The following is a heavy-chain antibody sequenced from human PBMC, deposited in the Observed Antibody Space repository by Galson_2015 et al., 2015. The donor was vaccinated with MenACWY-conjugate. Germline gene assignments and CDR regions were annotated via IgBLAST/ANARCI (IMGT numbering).Heavy chain of an antibody. V-gene: IGHV2-70*11. D-gene: IGHD3-22*01. CDR2: IDWRGNK. CDR3: ARMHIVLDATDTFYI. Sequence: PALVKPTQTLTLTCTFSGFSLSTYEMCIYWVRQPPGKALEWLARIDWRGNKYYTTSLKTRLTISKDTSTNQVVLTMTNVDPVDTATYYCARMHIVLDATDTFYIWGQGTMVTVSS. CDR1: GFSLSTYEMC. J-gene: IGHJ3*02.